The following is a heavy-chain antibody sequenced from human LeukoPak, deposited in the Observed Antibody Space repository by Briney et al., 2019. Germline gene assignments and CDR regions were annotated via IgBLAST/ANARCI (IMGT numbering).Heavy chain of an antibody. J-gene: IGHJ4*02. D-gene: IGHD5-12*01. V-gene: IGHV3-21*01. CDR2: ISRSGDYI. CDR3: AREYSGSREFDY. CDR1: GFSFSSFT. Sequence: GGSLRLSCAASGFSFSSFTMHWVRQSPGKGLEWVASISRSGDYIYYVDSLKGRFTISRDNAKNSLSLHMNSLRAEDTAVYYCAREYSGSREFDYWGQGTLVTVSS.